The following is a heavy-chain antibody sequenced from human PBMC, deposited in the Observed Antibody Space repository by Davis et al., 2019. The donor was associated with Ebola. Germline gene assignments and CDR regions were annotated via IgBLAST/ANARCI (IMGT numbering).Heavy chain of an antibody. D-gene: IGHD3-10*01. CDR1: GGSISSYY. CDR3: ARGTGDPAIGLLQN. V-gene: IGHV4-59*01. CDR2: IYYSGST. J-gene: IGHJ1*01. Sequence: SETLSLTCNVSGGSISSYYWSWIRQPPGKGLEWIGYIYYSGSTNYNPSLKSRVTISVDTSKNQFSLKLSSVTAADTAVYYCARGTGDPAIGLLQNWGQGTLVTVSS.